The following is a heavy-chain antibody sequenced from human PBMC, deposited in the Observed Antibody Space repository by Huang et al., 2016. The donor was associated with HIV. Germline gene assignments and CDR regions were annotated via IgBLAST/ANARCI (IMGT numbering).Heavy chain of an antibody. Sequence: QLQLQESGPGLVKPSETLSLTCTVSGGSIRSDNYYWGWIRQPPGKGREWIGGIYYSGGTYYNPSLKGRVTITVDTSKNQFSLKMRSVTAADTAVYYCARLPGSITMIRGVITDPYWGQGTLVTVSS. CDR3: ARLPGSITMIRGVITDPY. CDR1: GGSIRSDNYY. CDR2: IYYSGGT. J-gene: IGHJ4*02. V-gene: IGHV4-39*01. D-gene: IGHD3-10*01.